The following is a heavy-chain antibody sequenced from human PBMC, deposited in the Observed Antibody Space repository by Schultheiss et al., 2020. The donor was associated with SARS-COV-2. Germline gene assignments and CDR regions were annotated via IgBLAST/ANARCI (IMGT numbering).Heavy chain of an antibody. CDR1: GFTFSSYV. D-gene: IGHD3-3*01. V-gene: IGHV3-23*01. CDR3: AKDQGYDFWSGYSDY. Sequence: GGSLRLSCAASGFTFSSYVMSWVRQAPGKGLEWVSAISGSGGSTYYADSVKGRFTISRDNSKNTLYLQMNSLRAEDTAVYYCAKDQGYDFWSGYSDYWGQGTLVTVSS. J-gene: IGHJ4*02. CDR2: ISGSGGST.